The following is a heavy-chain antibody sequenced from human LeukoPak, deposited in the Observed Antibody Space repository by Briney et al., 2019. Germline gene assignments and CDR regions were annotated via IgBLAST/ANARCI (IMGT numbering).Heavy chain of an antibody. J-gene: IGHJ4*02. CDR1: GFTLSKCA. V-gene: IGHV3-23*01. CDR2: IDGSGGRP. D-gene: IGHD3-3*01. Sequence: GGSLRLSCAASGFTLSKCAMNWVRQAPGKGLEWVSGIDGSGGRPPSADSVKGRFTISRDISKNTLYLQMDSLGAEDTAAYYCARGKDHDFWNPFDHWGQGTLVTVSS. CDR3: ARGKDHDFWNPFDH.